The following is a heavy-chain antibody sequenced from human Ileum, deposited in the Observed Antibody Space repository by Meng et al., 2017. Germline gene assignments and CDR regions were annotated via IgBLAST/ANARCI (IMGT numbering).Heavy chain of an antibody. CDR2: IDHLGIA. D-gene: IGHD4-23*01. J-gene: IGHJ4*02. V-gene: IGHV4-4*02. CDR3: ARHGGYYQDF. Sequence: DSGPGLVKASDPLSLTCSVSGASMSVVSYWSWVRQSPGKGLEWIGQIDHLGIAYYKPSLKSRVTMSIDQSKSQFSLRLTSVSAADTAVYYCARHGGYYQDFWGQGTLVTVSS. CDR1: GASMSVVSY.